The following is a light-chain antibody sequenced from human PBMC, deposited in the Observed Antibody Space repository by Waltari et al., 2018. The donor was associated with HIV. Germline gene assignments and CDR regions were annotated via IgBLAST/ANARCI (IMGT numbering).Light chain of an antibody. V-gene: IGLV1-47*01. CDR1: RSNIGSNY. J-gene: IGLJ3*02. CDR3: AAWDDSLSGPWV. Sequence: QSVLTQPPSASGTPGQRVTISCSGSRSNIGSNYVYWYQQLPGTAPKLLTYRNNQRPSGVPDRFSGSKSGTSASLAISGLRSEDEADYYCAAWDDSLSGPWVFGGGTKLTVL. CDR2: RNN.